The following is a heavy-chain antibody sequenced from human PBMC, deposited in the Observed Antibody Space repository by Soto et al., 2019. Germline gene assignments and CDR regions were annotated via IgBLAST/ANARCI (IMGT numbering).Heavy chain of an antibody. J-gene: IGHJ4*02. D-gene: IGHD6-19*01. CDR1: GGSISSYY. CDR3: ARAGATVADHYFDY. CDR2: IYYSGST. V-gene: IGHV4-59*01. Sequence: QVQLQESGPGLVKPSETLSLTCTVSGGSISSYYWSWIRQPPGKGLEWIGYIYYSGSTNYNPSLKSRVTRSVDTSKNQFSLKLSSVTAADTAVYYCARAGATVADHYFDYWGQGTLVTVSS.